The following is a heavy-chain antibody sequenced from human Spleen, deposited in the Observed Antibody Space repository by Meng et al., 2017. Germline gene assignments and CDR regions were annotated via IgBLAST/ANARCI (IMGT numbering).Heavy chain of an antibody. CDR3: ARVPTPGWFDP. J-gene: IGHJ5*02. V-gene: IGHV4-39*07. D-gene: IGHD2-15*01. CDR2: IYYSGST. CDR1: GGSISSSSYY. Sequence: LQLKRTDPGLAKPSENLSLTCTVSGGSISSSSYYWGWIRQPPGKGLEWIGSIYYSGSTYYNPSLKSRVTISVDTSKNQFSLKLSSVTAADTAVYYCARVPTPGWFDPWGQGTLVTVSS.